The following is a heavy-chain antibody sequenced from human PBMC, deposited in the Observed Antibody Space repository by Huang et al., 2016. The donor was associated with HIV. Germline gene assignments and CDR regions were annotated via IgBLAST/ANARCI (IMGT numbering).Heavy chain of an antibody. J-gene: IGHJ4*02. CDR1: GGTFSSYA. D-gene: IGHD3-22*01. CDR2: SIPIFGTA. V-gene: IGHV1-69*13. Sequence: QVQLVQSGAEVKKPGSSVKVSYKASGGTFSSYAISWVRQAPGQGLEWMGGSIPIFGTANYGQEFQGRVTITADESTSTADMELSSLRSEDTAVYYCARARGYYDSSVSYYFDYWGQGTLVTVSS. CDR3: ARARGYYDSSVSYYFDY.